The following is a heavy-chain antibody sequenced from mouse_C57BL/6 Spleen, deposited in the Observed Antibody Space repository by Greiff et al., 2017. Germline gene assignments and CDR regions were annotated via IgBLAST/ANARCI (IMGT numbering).Heavy chain of an antibody. CDR2: IYPGSGSP. D-gene: IGHD2-4*01. CDR1: GYTFTSYW. V-gene: IGHV1-55*01. Sequence: VQLQQPGAELVKPGASVKMSCKASGYTFTSYWITWLKQRPGQGLEWIGDIYPGSGSPNYNEKFKSKATLTVDTASSTAYMQLSSLTSEDSAVYYCARRGDYDYGYAMDYWGQGTSVTVSS. J-gene: IGHJ4*01. CDR3: ARRGDYDYGYAMDY.